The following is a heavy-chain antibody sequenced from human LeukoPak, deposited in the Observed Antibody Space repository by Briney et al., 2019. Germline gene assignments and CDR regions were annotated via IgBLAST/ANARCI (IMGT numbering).Heavy chain of an antibody. Sequence: GGSLRLSCAASGFTFSSYWMSWVRQSPGKGLEWVANIKPDGTDTYYVGSVKGRFTISRDNAKNSVYLQIDSLRAEDTAVYFCARDDNSEGYTFGFHVFDIWGQGTVVTVSS. D-gene: IGHD5-18*01. V-gene: IGHV3-7*01. J-gene: IGHJ3*02. CDR2: IKPDGTDT. CDR3: ARDDNSEGYTFGFHVFDI. CDR1: GFTFSSYW.